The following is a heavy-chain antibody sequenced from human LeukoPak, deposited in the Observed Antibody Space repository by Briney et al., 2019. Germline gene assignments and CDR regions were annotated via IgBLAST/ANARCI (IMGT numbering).Heavy chain of an antibody. CDR3: ARDGGYCSSPSCHIDY. CDR2: ISNSGSTI. CDR1: GYTFSSYE. J-gene: IGHJ4*02. D-gene: IGHD2-2*01. Sequence: PGGSLRLSCAASGYTFSSYEMNWVRQAPGKGLEWVSYISNSGSTIYYADSVKGRFTISRDNAKNSLYLQMNSLRAEDTAVYYCARDGGYCSSPSCHIDYWGQGTLVTVSS. V-gene: IGHV3-48*03.